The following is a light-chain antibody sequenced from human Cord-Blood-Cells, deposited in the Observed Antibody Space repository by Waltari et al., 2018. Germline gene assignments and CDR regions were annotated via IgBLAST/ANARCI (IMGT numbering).Light chain of an antibody. CDR3: SSYTSSSNWV. J-gene: IGLJ3*02. CDR1: SSDVVGFIF. V-gene: IGLV2-14*03. Sequence: QSALTQPASVPGSPGQSFTISCTGPSSDVVGFIFVSWYQQHPGKAPKLMIYDVSNRPSGVSTRFSGSKSGNTASLTISGLQAEDGADYYCSSYTSSSNWVFGGGTKLTVL. CDR2: DVS.